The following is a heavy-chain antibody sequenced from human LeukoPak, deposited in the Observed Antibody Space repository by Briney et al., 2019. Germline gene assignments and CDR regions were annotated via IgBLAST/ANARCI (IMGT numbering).Heavy chain of an antibody. V-gene: IGHV4-61*02. CDR2: IYTSGST. CDR3: ARAEYSSSRDYMDV. CDR1: GGSISSGSYY. Sequence: PSETLSLTCTVSGGSISSGSYYWSWIRQPAGKGLEWIGRIYTSGSTNYNPSLKSRVTISVDTSKNQFSLKLSSVTAADTAVYYCARAEYSSSRDYMDVWGKGTTVTISS. J-gene: IGHJ6*03. D-gene: IGHD6-13*01.